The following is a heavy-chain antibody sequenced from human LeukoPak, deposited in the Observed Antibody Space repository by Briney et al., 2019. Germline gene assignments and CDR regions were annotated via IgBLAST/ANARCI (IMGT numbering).Heavy chain of an antibody. D-gene: IGHD1-26*01. CDR1: GGSISSYY. CDR3: ARRWGSGTYYSNYYGMDV. Sequence: SETLSLTCTVSGGSISSYYWSWIRQPPWKGLEWIGYIYYSESTNYNPSLKSRVTISVDPSKNQFSLRLTSVTAADTAVYYCARRWGSGTYYSNYYGMDVWGQGTTVTVSS. V-gene: IGHV4-59*08. J-gene: IGHJ6*02. CDR2: IYYSEST.